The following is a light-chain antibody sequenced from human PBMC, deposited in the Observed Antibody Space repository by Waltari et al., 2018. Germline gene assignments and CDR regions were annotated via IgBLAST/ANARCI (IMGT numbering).Light chain of an antibody. CDR2: EDR. CDR3: QVWDSSSDHWV. J-gene: IGLJ3*02. V-gene: IGLV3-21*02. Sequence: SYVLTQPPSVSVATGQTAGITCGGKTNGRKSVHWYQQQPGQAPVLVVYEDRGRPSGVPERYSGSKSGNTATLSISGVEAGDEADYFCQVWDSSSDHWVFGGGTKLTAL. CDR1: TNGRKS.